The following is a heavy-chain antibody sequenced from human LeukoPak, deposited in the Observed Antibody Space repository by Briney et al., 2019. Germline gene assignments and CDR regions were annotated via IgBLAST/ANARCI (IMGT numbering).Heavy chain of an antibody. CDR1: GFTFSSYN. Sequence: GGSLRLSCAASGFTFSSYNMNWVRQAPGKGLEWVSPISSGSSYIYYADSVKGRFTISRDIAKNSLYLQMNSLRAEDTAVYYCARGFYGDYVPFDYWGQGTLVTVSS. CDR3: ARGFYGDYVPFDY. V-gene: IGHV3-21*01. D-gene: IGHD4-17*01. J-gene: IGHJ4*02. CDR2: ISSGSSYI.